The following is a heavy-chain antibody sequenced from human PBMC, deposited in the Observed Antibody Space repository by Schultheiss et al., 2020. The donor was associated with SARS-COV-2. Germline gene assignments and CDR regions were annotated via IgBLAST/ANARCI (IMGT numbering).Heavy chain of an antibody. V-gene: IGHV3-7*01. D-gene: IGHD6-13*01. Sequence: GGSLRLSCADSGFIVRTNYMSWVRQAPGKGLEWVANIKQDGSEKYYVDSVKGRFTISRDNAKNSLYLQMNSLRDEDTAVYYCARDQGAAVPDYWGQGTLVTVSS. J-gene: IGHJ4*02. CDR2: IKQDGSEK. CDR3: ARDQGAAVPDY. CDR1: GFIVRTNY.